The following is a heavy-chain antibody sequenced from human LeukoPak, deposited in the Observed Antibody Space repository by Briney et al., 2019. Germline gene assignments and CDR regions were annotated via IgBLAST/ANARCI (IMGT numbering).Heavy chain of an antibody. D-gene: IGHD4-17*01. Sequence: GGSLRLSCAASGFTFSSYWMSWVRQAPGKGPEWVANIRQDGSETYYLDSVRGRFTIARDNAKKSLHLLMNSLRAEDTAVYYCSRDFWDYGDYFSDHRGQGTLVTVSS. V-gene: IGHV3-7*01. CDR1: GFTFSSYW. CDR3: SRDFWDYGDYFSDH. J-gene: IGHJ4*02. CDR2: IRQDGSET.